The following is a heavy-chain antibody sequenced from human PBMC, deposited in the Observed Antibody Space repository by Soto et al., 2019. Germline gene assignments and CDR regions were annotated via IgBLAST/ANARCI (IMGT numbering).Heavy chain of an antibody. CDR2: IIPIFGTA. V-gene: IGHV1-69*06. CDR1: GYTFTSYG. D-gene: IGHD6-13*01. Sequence: SVKVSCKASGYTFTSYGINWVRPAPGQGLEWMVGIIPIFGTANYAQKFQGRVTITADKSTSTAYMELSSLRSEDTAVYYCARDVDGAAAGILFDPWGQGSLVLVSS. CDR3: ARDVDGAAAGILFDP. J-gene: IGHJ5*02.